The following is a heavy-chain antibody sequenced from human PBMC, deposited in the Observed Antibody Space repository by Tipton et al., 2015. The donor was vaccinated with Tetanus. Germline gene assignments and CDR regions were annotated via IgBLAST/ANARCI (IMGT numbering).Heavy chain of an antibody. CDR2: ISSTSSYI. D-gene: IGHD1-26*01. CDR1: GFTFSNYR. CDR3: VSGRTLDY. V-gene: IGHV3-21*06. Sequence: SLRLSCVVSGFTFSNYRMNWVRQAPGKGLQWVASISSTSSYIYYADSLKGRFTISRDNTKNSLRLQINSLRAEDAALYYCVSGRTLDYWGQGTLVTVSS. J-gene: IGHJ4*02.